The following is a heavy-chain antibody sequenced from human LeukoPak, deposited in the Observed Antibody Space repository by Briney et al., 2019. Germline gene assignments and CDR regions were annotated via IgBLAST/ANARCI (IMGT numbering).Heavy chain of an antibody. J-gene: IGHJ3*02. CDR1: GGSISSYY. Sequence: SETLSLTCTVSGGSISSYYWSWIRQPAGKGLEWIGRIYTSGSTNYNPSLKSRVTMSVDTSKNQFSLKLSSVTAADTAVYYCARVKSVATTLPHAFDIWGQGTMVTVSS. CDR3: ARVKSVATTLPHAFDI. CDR2: IYTSGST. V-gene: IGHV4-4*07. D-gene: IGHD5-12*01.